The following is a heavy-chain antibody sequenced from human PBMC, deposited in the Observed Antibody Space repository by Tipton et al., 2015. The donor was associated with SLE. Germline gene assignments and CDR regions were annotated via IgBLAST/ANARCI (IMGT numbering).Heavy chain of an antibody. Sequence: LRLSCTVSGGSISSYYWSWIRQPPGKGLEWIGYIYYSGSTNYNPSLKSRVTISVATSQNQFSLNLRSVTAADTAVYYCVRHFSTVIQGPLYFDYWGQGTLVTVSS. J-gene: IGHJ4*02. V-gene: IGHV4-59*08. CDR1: GGSISSYY. CDR2: IYYSGST. D-gene: IGHD2/OR15-2a*01. CDR3: VRHFSTVIQGPLYFDY.